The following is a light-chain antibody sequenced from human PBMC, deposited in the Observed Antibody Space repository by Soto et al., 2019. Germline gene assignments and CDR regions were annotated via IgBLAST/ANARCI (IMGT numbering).Light chain of an antibody. J-gene: IGKJ1*01. V-gene: IGKV1-9*01. CDR2: AAS. Sequence: DIQLTQSPSFLSASVGDRVTITCRASQGISSYLAWYQQKPGKAPKLLIYAASTLQSGVPSRFSGSGSGTEFTLTISSLQPEDFATYFCQQSYSRPRTFGQGTKVDIK. CDR3: QQSYSRPRT. CDR1: QGISSY.